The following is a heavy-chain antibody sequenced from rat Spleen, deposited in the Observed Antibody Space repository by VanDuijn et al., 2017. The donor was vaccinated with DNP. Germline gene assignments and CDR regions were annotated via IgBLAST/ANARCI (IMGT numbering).Heavy chain of an antibody. CDR3: ARHRTIMPYYYAMDA. CDR1: GFTVSNYY. Sequence: EVLLVESDGGLVQPGRSMKLSCAASGFTVSNYYMAWVRQAPTKGLGWVTTISFDGSATSYRDSVKGRFTVSRDNAKSTLYLQMDSLRSEDTATYYCARHRTIMPYYYAMDAWGQGASVTVSS. J-gene: IGHJ4*01. D-gene: IGHD1-12*01. V-gene: IGHV5-7*01. CDR2: ISFDGSAT.